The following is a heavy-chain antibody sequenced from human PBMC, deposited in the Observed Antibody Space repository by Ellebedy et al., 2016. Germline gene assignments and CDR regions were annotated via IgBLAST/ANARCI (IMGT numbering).Heavy chain of an antibody. V-gene: IGHV1-18*04. CDR2: ISAYNGNT. D-gene: IGHD3-10*01. CDR3: ASDEGRGDY. Sequence: ASVKVSCKASGYTFTSYGISWVRQAPGQGLEWMGWISAYNGNTNYAQKPQGRVTMTTDTSTGTAYMELRSLGSDDTAVYYWASDEGRGDYWGQGTLVTVSS. J-gene: IGHJ4*02. CDR1: GYTFTSYG.